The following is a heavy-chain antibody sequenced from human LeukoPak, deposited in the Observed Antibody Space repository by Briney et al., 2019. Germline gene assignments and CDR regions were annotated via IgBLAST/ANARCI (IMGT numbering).Heavy chain of an antibody. Sequence: ASVKVSCKASGYTFTSYYMHWVRQAPGQGLEWMGIINPSGGSTSYAQKFQGRVSMTRDTSTSTVYMELSSLRSEDTAVYHCAREDRVGVLSFDYWGQGTLVTVSS. D-gene: IGHD2/OR15-2a*01. CDR1: GYTFTSYY. V-gene: IGHV1-46*01. CDR3: AREDRVGVLSFDY. CDR2: INPSGGST. J-gene: IGHJ4*02.